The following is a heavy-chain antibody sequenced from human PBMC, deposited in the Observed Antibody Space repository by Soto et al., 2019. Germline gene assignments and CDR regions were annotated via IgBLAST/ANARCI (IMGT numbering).Heavy chain of an antibody. Sequence: GGSLILSCAASGFTFISHAMHWVRQAPGKGLEWVAVISYDGRNKYYADSVKGRFTVSRDNSKNTLFLQMNSLRAEDTAVYYCARVTVVVAATPYYYGMXVWGQGTTVXVSS. D-gene: IGHD2-15*01. CDR1: GFTFISHA. J-gene: IGHJ6*02. V-gene: IGHV3-30*04. CDR2: ISYDGRNK. CDR3: ARVTVVVAATPYYYGMXV.